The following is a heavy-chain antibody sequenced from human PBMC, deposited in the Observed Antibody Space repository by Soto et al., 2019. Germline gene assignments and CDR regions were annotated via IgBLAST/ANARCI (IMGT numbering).Heavy chain of an antibody. V-gene: IGHV3-74*03. CDR2: IKGDGSST. CDR1: GFTFSSRW. D-gene: IGHD2-15*01. J-gene: IGHJ6*02. CDR3: GRGKKDVYGLDV. Sequence: GGPLTLAGAASGFTFSSRWMHWVRQAPGEGLVWVSRIKGDGSSTEYADPVKGRFTISRDNAKSTLYLEMNSLRAEDTAVYYCGRGKKDVYGLDVWGQGTAVTVSS.